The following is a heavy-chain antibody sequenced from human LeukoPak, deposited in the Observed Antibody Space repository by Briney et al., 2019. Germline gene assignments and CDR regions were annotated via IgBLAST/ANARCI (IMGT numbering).Heavy chain of an antibody. CDR1: GGSINSSSYY. CDR3: ARDPYGGYETLFDF. CDR2: IYYSGST. Sequence: SETLSLTCTVSGGSINSSSYYWRWIRQPPGKGLERIGSIYYSGSTYYNPSLKSRVTISVDTSNNQFSLKLSSVTAADTAVYYCARDPYGGYETLFDFWGQGTLVTVSS. D-gene: IGHD5-12*01. V-gene: IGHV4-39*07. J-gene: IGHJ4*02.